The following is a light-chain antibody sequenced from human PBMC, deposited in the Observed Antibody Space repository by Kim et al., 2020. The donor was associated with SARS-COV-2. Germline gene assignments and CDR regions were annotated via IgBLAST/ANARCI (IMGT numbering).Light chain of an antibody. CDR1: QDISNY. CDR3: QQYDNLPGA. V-gene: IGKV1-33*01. Sequence: DIQMTQSPSSLSASVGDRVTITCQASQDISNYLNWYQQKPGKAPKLLIYDASNLETGVPSRFSGSGSGTDFTFTISSLQPEDIATYYCQQYDNLPGAFGPGTKLEI. J-gene: IGKJ2*01. CDR2: DAS.